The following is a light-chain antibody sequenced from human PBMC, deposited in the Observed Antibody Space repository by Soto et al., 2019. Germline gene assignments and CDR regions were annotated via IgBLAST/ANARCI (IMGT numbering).Light chain of an antibody. J-gene: IGLJ3*02. CDR3: AAWDDSLSGWV. Sequence: QTVVTQPPSASGTPGQRVTISCSGSSSNIGSNYVYWYQQLPGTAPKLLIYRNNQRPSGVPDRFSGPKSGTSASLAISGLRSEDEADYYCAAWDDSLSGWVFGGGTKLTVL. CDR1: SSNIGSNY. CDR2: RNN. V-gene: IGLV1-47*01.